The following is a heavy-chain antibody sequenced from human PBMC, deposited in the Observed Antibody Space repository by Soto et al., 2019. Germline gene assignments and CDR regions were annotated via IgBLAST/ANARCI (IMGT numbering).Heavy chain of an antibody. D-gene: IGHD3-9*01. V-gene: IGHV3-23*01. J-gene: IGHJ4*02. CDR2: ISGSGGST. Sequence: WWSLRLSCSASVFTFSSYAMSWFRQAPGKGLEWVSAISGSGGSTYYADSVKGRFTISRDNSKNTLYLQMNSLRAEDTAVYYCAKAEGYFDWLSYWGQGTLVTVSS. CDR1: VFTFSSYA. CDR3: AKAEGYFDWLSY.